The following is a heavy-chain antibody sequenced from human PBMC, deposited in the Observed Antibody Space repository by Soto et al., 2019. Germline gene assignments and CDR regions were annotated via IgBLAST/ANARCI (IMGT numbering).Heavy chain of an antibody. CDR3: ARDQYDSSGYLDY. J-gene: IGHJ4*02. Sequence: SLRLSCAASGFTFSSYAMHWVRQAPGKGLEWVAVISYDGSNKYYADSVKGRFTISRDNSKNTLYLQMNSLRAEDTAVYYCARDQYDSSGYLDYWGQGTLVTVSS. V-gene: IGHV3-30-3*01. D-gene: IGHD3-22*01. CDR1: GFTFSSYA. CDR2: ISYDGSNK.